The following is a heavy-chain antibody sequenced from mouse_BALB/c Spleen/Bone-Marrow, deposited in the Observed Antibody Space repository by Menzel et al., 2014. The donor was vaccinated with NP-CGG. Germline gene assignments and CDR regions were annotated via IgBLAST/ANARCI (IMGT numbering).Heavy chain of an antibody. J-gene: IGHJ1*01. CDR1: GYTFXSYW. CDR3: TRGDGNYWYFDV. CDR2: IYPGSGST. D-gene: IGHD2-1*01. Sequence: LQESGSELVRPGASVKLSCKASGYTFXSYWMHWVKQRHGQGLEWIGNIYPGSGSTNYDEKFKSKGTLTVDTSSSTAYMHLSSLTSEDSAVYYCTRGDGNYWYFDVWGAGTTVTVSS. V-gene: IGHV1S22*01.